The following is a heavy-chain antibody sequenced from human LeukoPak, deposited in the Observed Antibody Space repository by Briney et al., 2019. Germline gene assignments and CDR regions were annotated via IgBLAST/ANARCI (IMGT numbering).Heavy chain of an antibody. CDR3: AREPSQSGYSSSWYYYYGMDV. V-gene: IGHV1-2*02. J-gene: IGHJ6*02. CDR1: GYTFTGYY. CDR2: INPNSCGT. D-gene: IGHD6-13*01. Sequence: ASVKVSCKASGYTFTGYYMHWVRQAPGQGLEWMGWINPNSCGTNYAQKFQGRVTMTRDTSISTAYMELSRLRSDDTAVYYCAREPSQSGYSSSWYYYYGMDVWGQGTTVTVSS.